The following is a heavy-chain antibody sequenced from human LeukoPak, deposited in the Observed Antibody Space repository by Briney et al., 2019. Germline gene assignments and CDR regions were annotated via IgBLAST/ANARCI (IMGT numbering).Heavy chain of an antibody. CDR1: GFAYGTYA. J-gene: IGHJ4*02. CDR3: ARGPYNTILSGLAY. Sequence: GGSLRLSCAGSGFAYGTYAMSSVCQAPGMGLEWVSSISANGQATYYADSVEGRFTISRDNSKNTLYLQLNSLRAEDTATYYRARGPYNTILSGLAYWGQGTLVTVSS. D-gene: IGHD3-9*01. CDR2: ISANGQAT. V-gene: IGHV3-23*01.